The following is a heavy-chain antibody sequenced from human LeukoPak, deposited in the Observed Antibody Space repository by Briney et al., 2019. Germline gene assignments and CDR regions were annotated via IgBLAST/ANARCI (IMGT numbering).Heavy chain of an antibody. Sequence: GGSLRLSCAASGFSFGSYWMNWVRQAPGKGLEWVANIKQDGSENYYGDSVKGRFTVSRDNAKNSLYLQMNSLRAEDTAVYYCARGSSSWHYYYYYGLDVWGQGTTVTVSS. D-gene: IGHD6-13*01. CDR2: IKQDGSEN. V-gene: IGHV3-7*01. CDR1: GFSFGSYW. J-gene: IGHJ6*02. CDR3: ARGSSSWHYYYYYGLDV.